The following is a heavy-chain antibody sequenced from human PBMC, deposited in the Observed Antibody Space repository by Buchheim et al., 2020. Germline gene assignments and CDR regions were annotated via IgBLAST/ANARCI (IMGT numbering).Heavy chain of an antibody. V-gene: IGHV4-34*02. Sequence: QVQLQQWGAGLLKPSETLSLNCAVYGGSFSRSSWSWIRQTPGKGLEWIGEINHTGSTDYNPSLKSRVTISVDRSETQVSLKLTSVTAADTAVYYCAVTTRGDFWSWGWFDPWGQGTL. CDR1: GGSFSRSS. CDR3: AVTTRGDFWSWGWFDP. J-gene: IGHJ5*02. CDR2: INHTGST. D-gene: IGHD3-3*01.